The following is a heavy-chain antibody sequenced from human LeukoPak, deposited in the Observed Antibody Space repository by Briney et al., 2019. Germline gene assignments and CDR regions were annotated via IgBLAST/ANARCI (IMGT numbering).Heavy chain of an antibody. CDR3: ARDSVWRGPPIAVAGTDF. CDR1: GFTFSSYS. D-gene: IGHD6-19*01. CDR2: ISPSSTYI. V-gene: IGHV3-21*01. J-gene: IGHJ4*02. Sequence: GGSLRLSCAASGFTFSSYSMNWVRQAPGKGLEWVSSISPSSTYIYYADSMKGRFAVSRDNAKNSLYLQMNSLRAEDTAVYYCARDSVWRGPPIAVAGTDFWGRGTLVTVSS.